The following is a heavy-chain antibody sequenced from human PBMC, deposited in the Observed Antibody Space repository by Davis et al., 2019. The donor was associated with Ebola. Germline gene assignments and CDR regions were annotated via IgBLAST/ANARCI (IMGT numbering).Heavy chain of an antibody. J-gene: IGHJ5*02. CDR3: TNARNGFSA. CDR2: IKSESSGGTP. CDR1: GPTLSTAW. Sequence: PGGSLRLSCAPSGPTLSTAWMNWVRQAPGKGLEWVGHIKSESSGGTPGYAAAVEGRFTISRDDSKNTLYLQMNSLKIEDTAVYYCTNARNGFSAWGQGTLVTVSS. V-gene: IGHV3-15*07. D-gene: IGHD5-24*01.